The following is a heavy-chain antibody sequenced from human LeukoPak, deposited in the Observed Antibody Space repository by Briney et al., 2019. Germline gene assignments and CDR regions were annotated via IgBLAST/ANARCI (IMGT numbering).Heavy chain of an antibody. D-gene: IGHD5-12*01. CDR1: GGTFSSYA. J-gene: IGHJ4*02. CDR3: ARRGYSGYDSYFDY. CDR2: IIPILGIA. Sequence: GASVKVSCKASGGTFSSYAISWVRQAPGQGLEWMGRIIPILGIANYAQKFQGRVTITADKSTSTAYMELSSLRSEDTAVYYCARRGYSGYDSYFDYWGQGNLVTVSS. V-gene: IGHV1-69*04.